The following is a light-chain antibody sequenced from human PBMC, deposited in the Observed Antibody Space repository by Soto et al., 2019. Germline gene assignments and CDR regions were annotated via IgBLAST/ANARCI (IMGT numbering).Light chain of an antibody. CDR3: QQYKNWPPYT. J-gene: IGKJ2*01. CDR1: QSVSTN. CDR2: GAS. V-gene: IGKV3-15*01. Sequence: EIVMTQSPATLSVSPGERVTLSCRASQSVSTNLAWYQQKPGQAPRLLFYGASTKATGIPARFSGSGSGTEFTLTISSLQSEDFAVYYCQQYKNWPPYTFGQGTKLEIK.